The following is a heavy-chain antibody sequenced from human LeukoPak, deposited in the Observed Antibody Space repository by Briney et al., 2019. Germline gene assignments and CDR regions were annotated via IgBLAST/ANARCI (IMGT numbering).Heavy chain of an antibody. Sequence: SETLSLTCTVSGGSISSYYWSWIRQPPGKGLEWIGYIYYSGSTNYNPSLKSRVTISVDTSKNQFSLKLSSVTAADTAVYYCVRHRGIAAAGANWFDPWGQGTLVTVSS. CDR1: GGSISSYY. D-gene: IGHD6-13*01. V-gene: IGHV4-59*08. J-gene: IGHJ5*02. CDR3: VRHRGIAAAGANWFDP. CDR2: IYYSGST.